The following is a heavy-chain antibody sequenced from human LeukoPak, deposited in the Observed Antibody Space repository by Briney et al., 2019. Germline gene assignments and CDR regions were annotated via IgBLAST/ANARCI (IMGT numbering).Heavy chain of an antibody. Sequence: GGSLRLSCAASGFTFSSYGMHWVRQAPGKGLEWVAIIWYDGSNEYYADSVKGRFTISRDNSKNTLYLQMNSLRAEDTAVYYCARALWPYYFDYWGQGALVTVSS. CDR3: ARALWPYYFDY. CDR2: IWYDGSNE. J-gene: IGHJ4*02. CDR1: GFTFSSYG. V-gene: IGHV3-33*01. D-gene: IGHD2-21*01.